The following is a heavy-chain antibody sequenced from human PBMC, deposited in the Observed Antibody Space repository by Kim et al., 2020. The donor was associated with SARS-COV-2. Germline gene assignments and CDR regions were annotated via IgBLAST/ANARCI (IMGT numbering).Heavy chain of an antibody. Sequence: SETLSLTCFLSGGSFSGYYWSWIRQSPGKGLEVIGEIDPSGSANYNPSLKSRVTISLDTSKNQFSLRLTSVTAADTAVSFCASVWDYWGQGTLVTVSS. CDR3: ASVWDY. CDR2: IDPSGSA. V-gene: IGHV4-34*01. CDR1: GGSFSGYY. J-gene: IGHJ4*02.